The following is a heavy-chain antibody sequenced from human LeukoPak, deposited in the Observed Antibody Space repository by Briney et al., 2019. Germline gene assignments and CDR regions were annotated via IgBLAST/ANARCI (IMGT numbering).Heavy chain of an antibody. CDR1: GGSFSGYY. Sequence: PSETLSLTCAVYGGSFSGYYWSWIRQPPGKGLEWIGYIYHSGSTYYNPSLKSRVTISVDRSKNQFSLKLSSVTAADTAVYYCARAVKWFDPWGQGTLVTVSS. V-gene: IGHV4-34*01. J-gene: IGHJ5*02. CDR2: IYHSGST. CDR3: ARAVKWFDP.